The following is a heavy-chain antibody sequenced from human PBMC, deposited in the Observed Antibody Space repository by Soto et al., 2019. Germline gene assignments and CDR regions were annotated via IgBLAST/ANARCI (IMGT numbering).Heavy chain of an antibody. D-gene: IGHD3-3*01. Sequence: QPGGSLRLSCAASGITFSSYAMSWVRLAPGKGLEWVSGISGGGSSTYYADSVKGRFTISRDNSENTLYLQMNSLRAEDTAVYYCAKSQYYDFWTGYRPFDFWGQGTLVTVSS. J-gene: IGHJ4*02. CDR2: ISGGGSST. V-gene: IGHV3-23*01. CDR3: AKSQYYDFWTGYRPFDF. CDR1: GITFSSYA.